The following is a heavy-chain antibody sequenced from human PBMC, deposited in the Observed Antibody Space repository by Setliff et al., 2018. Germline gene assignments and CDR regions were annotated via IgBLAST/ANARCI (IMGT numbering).Heavy chain of an antibody. Sequence: ASVKVSCKASGYTFISYGISWVRQAPGQGLEWMGWISAYNGNTNYAQKLQGRVTMTTVTSTSTAYMELRSLRSDDTAVYYCARVLFHCSSTSCYLDAFDIWGQGTMVTVSS. CDR3: ARVLFHCSSTSCYLDAFDI. D-gene: IGHD2-2*01. CDR1: GYTFISYG. V-gene: IGHV1-18*01. CDR2: ISAYNGNT. J-gene: IGHJ3*02.